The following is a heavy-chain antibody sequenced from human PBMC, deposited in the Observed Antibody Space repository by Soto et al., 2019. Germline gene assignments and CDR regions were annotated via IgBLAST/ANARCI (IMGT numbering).Heavy chain of an antibody. CDR2: INPNSGGT. Sequence: ASVKVSCKASGYTFTGHYMHWVRQAPGQGLEWMGWINPNSGGTNYAQKFQGRVTMTRDTSISTAYMELSRLRSDDTAVYYCARAYYYDSSGYLVCGQGPLVTVSS. CDR3: ARAYYYDSSGYLV. CDR1: GYTFTGHY. J-gene: IGHJ4*02. D-gene: IGHD3-22*01. V-gene: IGHV1-2*02.